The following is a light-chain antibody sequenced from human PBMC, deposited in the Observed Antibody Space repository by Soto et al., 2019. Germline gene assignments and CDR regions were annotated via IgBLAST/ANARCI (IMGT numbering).Light chain of an antibody. CDR1: QSVSSSY. Sequence: DIVLTHSPGTLSLSPGERATLSCRASQSVSSSYLAWYQQKPGQAPRLLIYGASSRATGIPDRFSGSGSGTDFTLTISRLEPEDFAVYYCQQYGSSLWTFGQGTKVDIK. CDR2: GAS. CDR3: QQYGSSLWT. J-gene: IGKJ1*01. V-gene: IGKV3-20*01.